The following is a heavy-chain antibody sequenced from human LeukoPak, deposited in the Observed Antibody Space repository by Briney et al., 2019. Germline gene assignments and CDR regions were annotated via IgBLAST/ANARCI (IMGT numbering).Heavy chain of an antibody. D-gene: IGHD3-3*01. V-gene: IGHV1-2*06. Sequence: GASVKVSCKASGYTFTGYYVHWVRQAPGQGLEWMGRVDPTSGDTIYGQRFQDRVTMTRDTSISAAYMELSGLKSDDTAIYYCARDLVGGIWSAAFWGHGTLVTVSS. CDR2: VDPTSGDT. CDR1: GYTFTGYY. J-gene: IGHJ4*01. CDR3: ARDLVGGIWSAAF.